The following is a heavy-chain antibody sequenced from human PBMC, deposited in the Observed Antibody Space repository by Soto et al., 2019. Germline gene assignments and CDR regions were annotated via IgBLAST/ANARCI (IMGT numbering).Heavy chain of an antibody. D-gene: IGHD3-9*01. J-gene: IGHJ6*02. Sequence: EVQLVESGEGLVQPGGSLRLYCAASGFTLSSYDIHWVRQATGEGLAWVSGIGSGGDTHYADSVNGRFIISREDGKNSLYLQMNNLRVADTAVYYCTRKTPPTGMEVWGQGATVTVSS. V-gene: IGHV3-13*01. CDR2: IGSGGDT. CDR3: TRKTPPTGMEV. CDR1: GFTLSSYD.